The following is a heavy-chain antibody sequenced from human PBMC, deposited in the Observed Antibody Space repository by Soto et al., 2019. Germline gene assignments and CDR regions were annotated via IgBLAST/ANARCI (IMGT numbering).Heavy chain of an antibody. CDR2: ISSSSSTI. D-gene: IGHD1-26*01. J-gene: IGHJ6*02. CDR1: GFTFSDYY. CDR3: ARRGGNSSHYYFYAMDV. V-gene: IGHV3-11*01. Sequence: PGESLKISCAASGFTFSDYYMNWIRQAPGKGLEWVSYISSSSSTIFYGDSVKGRFTISRDNAKKSLYLQMNNLRAEDTAVYYCARRGGNSSHYYFYAMDVWGQGTTVTVSS.